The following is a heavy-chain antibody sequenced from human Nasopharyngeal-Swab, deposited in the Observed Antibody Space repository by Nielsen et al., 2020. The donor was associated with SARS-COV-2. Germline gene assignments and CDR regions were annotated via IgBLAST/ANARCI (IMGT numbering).Heavy chain of an antibody. J-gene: IGHJ4*02. D-gene: IGHD2-15*01. Sequence: WIRQPPGKGLEWIGEINHSGSTNYNPSLKSRVTISVDTSKNQFSLKLSSVTAADTAVYYCARDCKDGRGHYFDYWGQGTLVTVSS. V-gene: IGHV4-34*09. CDR2: INHSGST. CDR3: ARDCKDGRGHYFDY.